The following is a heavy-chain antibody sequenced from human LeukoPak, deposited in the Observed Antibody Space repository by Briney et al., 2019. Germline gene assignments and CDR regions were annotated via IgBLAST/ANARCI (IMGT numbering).Heavy chain of an antibody. V-gene: IGHV3-48*01. J-gene: IGHJ6*02. CDR2: ISTGSSTT. CDR1: EFAFSTYN. Sequence: GGSLRLSCAASEFAFSTYNMNWVRQAPGKGLEWVSYISTGSSTTYYADSVKGRFTISRDNSKNTLYLQMNSLRAEDTAVYYCAKDSSSWGNYYYYGMDVWGQGTTVTVSS. D-gene: IGHD6-13*01. CDR3: AKDSSSWGNYYYYGMDV.